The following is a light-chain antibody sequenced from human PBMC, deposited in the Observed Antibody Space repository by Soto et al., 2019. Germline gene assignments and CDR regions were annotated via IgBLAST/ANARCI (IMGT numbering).Light chain of an antibody. CDR2: AAS. CDR3: VQDYDFPYT. V-gene: IGKV1-6*01. J-gene: IGKJ2*01. CDR1: QDIRVD. Sequence: AIQMTPSPPSVSASVGDRVIITCRASQDIRVDVGWLQQSPGQDPNLLNYAASTLHTGVTSTFTGSGSGTDFTLTINDLQPDDVALYFCVQDYDFPYTFGRGTKLEI.